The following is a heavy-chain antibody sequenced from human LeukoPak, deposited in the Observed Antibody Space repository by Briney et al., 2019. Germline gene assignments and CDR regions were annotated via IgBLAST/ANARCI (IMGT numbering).Heavy chain of an antibody. CDR2: IYTTGST. Sequence: SETLSLTCTVSGRSISSYYSSWIRQPPGKGLEWIGYIYTTGSTKYNPSLKSRVRISVDTSKNQFSLKLSCVTAADTAVYYCARQGNYASNWFDPWGQGTLVTVSS. D-gene: IGHD2-2*01. CDR3: ARQGNYASNWFDP. CDR1: GRSISSYY. J-gene: IGHJ5*02. V-gene: IGHV4-4*09.